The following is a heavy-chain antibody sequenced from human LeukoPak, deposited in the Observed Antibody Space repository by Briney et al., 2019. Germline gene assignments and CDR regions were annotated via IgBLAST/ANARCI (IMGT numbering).Heavy chain of an antibody. Sequence: GGSLRLSRAASGFTFSSYAMSWVRQAPGKGLKWVSAISGSGGSTYYADSVKGRFTISRDNSKNTLYLQMNSLRAEDTAVYYCAKDDVGYSGYDLETWGQGTLVTVTS. V-gene: IGHV3-23*01. J-gene: IGHJ5*02. CDR2: ISGSGGST. CDR1: GFTFSSYA. D-gene: IGHD5-12*01. CDR3: AKDDVGYSGYDLET.